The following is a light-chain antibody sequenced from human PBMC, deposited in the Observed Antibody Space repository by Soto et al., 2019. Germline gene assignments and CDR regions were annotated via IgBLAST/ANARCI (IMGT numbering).Light chain of an antibody. CDR3: CSYAGSNTFMV. V-gene: IGLV2-11*01. CDR1: SSDVGSYNY. CDR2: DVT. J-gene: IGLJ2*01. Sequence: QSALTQPRSVSGSPGQSVTISCTGTSSDVGSYNYVSWYQQLPGKAPKLMIHDVTERPSGVPDRFSGSKSGNTASLTISGLQAEDEADYYCCSYAGSNTFMVFCGGTKLTVL.